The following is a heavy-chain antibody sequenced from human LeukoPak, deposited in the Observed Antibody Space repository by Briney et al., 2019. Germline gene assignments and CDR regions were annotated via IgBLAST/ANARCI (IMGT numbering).Heavy chain of an antibody. CDR1: GYTLTELS. D-gene: IGHD6-13*01. CDR3: ATNPIAAAGRYYYGMDV. J-gene: IGHJ6*02. Sequence: GASVKVSCKVSGYTLTELSMHWVRQAPGKGLEWMGGFDPEDGETIYAQKFQGRVTMTEDTSTDTAYMELSSLRSEDTAVYYCATNPIAAAGRYYYGMDVWGQGTTVTVSS. CDR2: FDPEDGET. V-gene: IGHV1-24*01.